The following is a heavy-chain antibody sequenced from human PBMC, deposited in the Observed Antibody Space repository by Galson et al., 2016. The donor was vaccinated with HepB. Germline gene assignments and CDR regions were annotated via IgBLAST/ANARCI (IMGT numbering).Heavy chain of an antibody. CDR2: IIPNCGTT. V-gene: IGHV1-69*06. D-gene: IGHD3-16*01. CDR3: ARGGWGEPSDS. Sequence: SVKVSCKASGCTFSNFAINWLRQAPGQGLEWMGGIIPNCGTTNYAQKFQGRVTITGDNSTTTVYMALSSLRPEDTAVYYCARGGWGEPSDSWGQGTLVTVSS. CDR1: GCTFSNFA. J-gene: IGHJ4*02.